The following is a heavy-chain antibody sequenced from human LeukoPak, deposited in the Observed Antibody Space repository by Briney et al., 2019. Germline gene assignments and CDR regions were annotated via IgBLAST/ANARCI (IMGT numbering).Heavy chain of an antibody. J-gene: IGHJ6*02. Sequence: PGGALRLSCAASGFTFSSYWRSGVREAPGRGLEWVANIKQDGSEKYYVDSVKGRFTISRDNAKNSLYLQMNSLRDEDTAVYYCARAGVWGGYVVWGMDVWGQGTTVTVSS. CDR2: IKQDGSEK. CDR1: GFTFSSYW. CDR3: ARAGVWGGYVVWGMDV. D-gene: IGHD5-12*01. V-gene: IGHV3-7*01.